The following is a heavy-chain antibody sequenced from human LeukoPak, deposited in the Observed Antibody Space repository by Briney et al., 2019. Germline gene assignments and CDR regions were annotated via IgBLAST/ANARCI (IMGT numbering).Heavy chain of an antibody. D-gene: IGHD3-10*01. J-gene: IGHJ4*02. CDR3: AKVGSNYYGSGMFDY. V-gene: IGHV3-30*18. CDR1: GFTFSSYG. CDR2: ISYDGSNK. Sequence: GGSLRLSCAASGFTFSSYGMHWVRQAPGKGLEWVAVISYDGSNKYYADSVKGRFTISRDNSKNTLYLQMNSLRAEDTAVYYCAKVGSNYYGSGMFDYRGQGTLVTVSS.